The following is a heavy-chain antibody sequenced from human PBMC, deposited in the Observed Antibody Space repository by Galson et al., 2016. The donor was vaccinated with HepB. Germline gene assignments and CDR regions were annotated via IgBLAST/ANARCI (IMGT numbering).Heavy chain of an antibody. CDR1: GFTFSSYV. J-gene: IGHJ5*02. CDR2: ISYDGTNK. CDR3: AKEGHHDFWSGYYNWFAP. Sequence: SLRLSCAASGFTFSSYVIHWVRQAPGKGLEWVAVISYDGTNKYYADSVKGRFTISRDNSKNSLYLQMNSLRPEDTAVYYCAKEGHHDFWSGYYNWFAPWGQGTLVTVSS. V-gene: IGHV3-30-3*01. D-gene: IGHD3-3*01.